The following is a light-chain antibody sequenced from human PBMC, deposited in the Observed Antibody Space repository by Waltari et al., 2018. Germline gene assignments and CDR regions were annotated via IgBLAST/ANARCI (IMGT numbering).Light chain of an antibody. CDR2: DAS. J-gene: IGKJ4*01. Sequence: EIELTQSPATLSLSPGERATLSCRASQSVSTSLAWYQQKPGQAPRLLIHDASNRATGTPARFSGSGSGTDFTLTIGSLEPGDFAVYYCQQHGKWPLSFGGGTKVEI. CDR3: QQHGKWPLS. V-gene: IGKV3-11*01. CDR1: QSVSTS.